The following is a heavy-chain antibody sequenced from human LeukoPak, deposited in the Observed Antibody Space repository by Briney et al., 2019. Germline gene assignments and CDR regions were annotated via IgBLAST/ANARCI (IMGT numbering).Heavy chain of an antibody. CDR1: GFTFSSYA. V-gene: IGHV3-23*01. D-gene: IGHD5-18*01. CDR3: AKDRKYSYGLYYFDY. CDR2: ISGSGGST. Sequence: PGGSLRLSCAASGFTFSSYAMSWVRQAPGKGLEWVSAISGSGGSTYYADSVKGRFTISRGNSKNTLYLQMNSLRAEDTAVYYCAKDRKYSYGLYYFDYWGQGTLVTVSS. J-gene: IGHJ4*02.